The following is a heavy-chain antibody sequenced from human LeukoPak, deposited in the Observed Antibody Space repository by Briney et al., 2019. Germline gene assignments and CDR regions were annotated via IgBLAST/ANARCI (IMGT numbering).Heavy chain of an antibody. J-gene: IGHJ3*02. CDR3: VKDRGYGSRGGAFDI. Sequence: PGGSLILSCSAPGFTLSSYAMPSVRQAPGKGHEYVSPISSKQGSTYYADSLKGRFTISRDNSKNTLYLQMSSLRAEDTAVHYCVKDRGYGSRGGAFDIWGQGTMVTVSS. D-gene: IGHD3-10*01. V-gene: IGHV3-64D*06. CDR1: GFTLSSYA. CDR2: ISSKQGST.